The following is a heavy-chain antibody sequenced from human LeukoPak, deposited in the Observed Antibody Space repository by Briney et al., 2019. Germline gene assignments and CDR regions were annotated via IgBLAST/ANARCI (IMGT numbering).Heavy chain of an antibody. CDR3: ATTAPRSSGWYREYFQH. CDR1: GYTLTELS. D-gene: IGHD6-19*01. V-gene: IGHV1-24*01. J-gene: IGHJ1*01. Sequence: ASVKVSCTVSGYTLTELSMHWVRQAPGKGLEWMGGFDPEDGETIYAQKFQGRVTMTEDTSTDTAYMELSSLRSEDTAVYYCATTAPRSSGWYREYFQHWGQGTLVTVSS. CDR2: FDPEDGET.